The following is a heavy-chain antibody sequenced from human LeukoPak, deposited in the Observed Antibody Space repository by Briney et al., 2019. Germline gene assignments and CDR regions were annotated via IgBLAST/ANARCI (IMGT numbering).Heavy chain of an antibody. CDR3: VRLPLARSGELLISPFDY. CDR1: GFTFSRHW. V-gene: IGHV3-7*01. D-gene: IGHD3-10*01. J-gene: IGHJ4*02. Sequence: PGGPLRLSCAASGFTFSRHWMSWLRQAPGKGLEWVANIKEDGSEEYYVDSVKGRFTISRDNAKNSLYLQMNSLRAEDTAVYYCVRLPLARSGELLISPFDYWGQGTLVTVSS. CDR2: IKEDGSEE.